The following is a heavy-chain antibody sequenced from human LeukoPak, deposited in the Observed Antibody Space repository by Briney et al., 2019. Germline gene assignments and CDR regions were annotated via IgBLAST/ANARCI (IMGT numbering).Heavy chain of an antibody. CDR3: AIGITGYYAGTDY. D-gene: IGHD3-9*01. CDR1: GGTFSSHG. Sequence: GASVKVSCKASGGTFSSHGISWVRQAPGQGLEWMGGITPIFGTANYPQKFQGRVTITTDETTSPAYMEVSSLRSEDTAVYYCAIGITGYYAGTDYWGQGTLVTVSS. V-gene: IGHV1-69*05. CDR2: ITPIFGTA. J-gene: IGHJ4*02.